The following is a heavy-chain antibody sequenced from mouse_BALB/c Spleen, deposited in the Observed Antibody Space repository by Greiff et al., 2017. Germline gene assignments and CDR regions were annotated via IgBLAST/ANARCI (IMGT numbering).Heavy chain of an antibody. CDR1: GFTFSNYW. V-gene: IGHV6-6*02. Sequence: DVKLVESGGGLVQPGGSMKLSCVASGFTFSNYWMNWVRQSPEKGLEWVAEIRLKSNNYATHYAESVKGRFTISRDDSKSSVYLQMNNLRAKDTGIYYCTPLRAMDYWGQGTSVTVSS. CDR2: IRLKSNNYAT. CDR3: TPLRAMDY. D-gene: IGHD1-1*01. J-gene: IGHJ4*01.